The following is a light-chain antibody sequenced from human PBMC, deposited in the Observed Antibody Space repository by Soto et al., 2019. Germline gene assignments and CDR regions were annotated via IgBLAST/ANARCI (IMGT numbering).Light chain of an antibody. CDR1: SSDVGGYNY. Sequence: QSALTQPASVSGSPGQSITIPCTGTSSDVGGYNYVSWYQHHPGKAPKLIIYDVSNRPSGVSIRFSGSKSDNTASLTISGLQPEDEADYAGSLYTTSNTRQIVFGTGTELTVL. CDR3: SLYTTSNTRQIV. J-gene: IGLJ1*01. CDR2: DVS. V-gene: IGLV2-14*03.